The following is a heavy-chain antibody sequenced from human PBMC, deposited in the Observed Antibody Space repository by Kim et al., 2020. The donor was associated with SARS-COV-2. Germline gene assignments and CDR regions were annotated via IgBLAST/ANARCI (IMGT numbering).Heavy chain of an antibody. CDR3: ARIMDDAFDI. CDR2: ISSSGSTI. D-gene: IGHD2-8*01. Sequence: GGSLRLSCAASGFTFSSYEMNWVRQAPGKGLEWVSYISSSGSTIYYADSVKGRFTISRDNAKNSLYLQMNSLRAEDTAVYYCARIMDDAFDIWGQGTMVTVSS. CDR1: GFTFSSYE. V-gene: IGHV3-48*03. J-gene: IGHJ3*02.